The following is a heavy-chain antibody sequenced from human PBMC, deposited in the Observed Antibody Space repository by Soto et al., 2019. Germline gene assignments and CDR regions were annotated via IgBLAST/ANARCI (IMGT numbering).Heavy chain of an antibody. CDR3: SSSEETNFDC. CDR2: IYHSGST. V-gene: IGHV4-4*02. Sequence: QVQLQESGPGLVKPSGTLSLTCAVSGGSISSSNWWSWVRQPPGKGLEWIGEIYHSGSTNYNPSLNTRVTISVDKSKNQFALKLSSVTVADTAVYYFSSSEETNFDCWGQGTLVTVSS. CDR1: GGSISSSNW. J-gene: IGHJ4*02.